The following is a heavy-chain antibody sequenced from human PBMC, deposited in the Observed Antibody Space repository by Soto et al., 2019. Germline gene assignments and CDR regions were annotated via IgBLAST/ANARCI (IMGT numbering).Heavy chain of an antibody. J-gene: IGHJ4*02. Sequence: EVQLVESGVGVVQPGRSLRLSCAASGFTFDDYAMHWVRQAPGKCLEWVSGISWNSGSIGYADSVKGRFTISRDNAKNSLYLQMNSLRAEDTALYYCATSWDYWGQGTLVTVSS. CDR1: GFTFDDYA. CDR2: ISWNSGSI. V-gene: IGHV3-9*01. CDR3: ATSWDY.